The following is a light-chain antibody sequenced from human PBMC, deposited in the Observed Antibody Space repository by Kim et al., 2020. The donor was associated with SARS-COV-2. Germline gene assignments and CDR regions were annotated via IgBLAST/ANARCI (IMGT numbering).Light chain of an antibody. CDR3: QQYDNWPIT. Sequence: PGERATLSCRASQSVGSNLAWYQQKPGQTPRLLIYGASPRATGIPARFSGSGSGREFTLTLSSLQSEDFAVYYCQQYDNWPITFGQGTRLEVK. V-gene: IGKV3-15*01. CDR2: GAS. CDR1: QSVGSN. J-gene: IGKJ5*01.